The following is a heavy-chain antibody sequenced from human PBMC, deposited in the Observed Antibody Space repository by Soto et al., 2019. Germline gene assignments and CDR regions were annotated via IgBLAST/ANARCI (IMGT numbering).Heavy chain of an antibody. D-gene: IGHD3-10*01. V-gene: IGHV1-3*01. J-gene: IGHJ5*02. CDR3: ARDPIYGSGSYIISNWFDP. CDR1: GYTFTSYA. Sequence: GASVKVSCKASGYTFTSYAMHWVRQAPGQRLEWMGWINAGNGNTKYSQKFQGRVTITRDTPASTAYMELSSLRSEDTAVYYCARDPIYGSGSYIISNWFDPWGQGTLVTSPQ. CDR2: INAGNGNT.